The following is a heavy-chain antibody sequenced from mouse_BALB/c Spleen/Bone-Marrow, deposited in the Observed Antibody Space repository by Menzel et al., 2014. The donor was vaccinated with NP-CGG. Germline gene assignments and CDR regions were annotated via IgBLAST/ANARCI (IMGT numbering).Heavy chain of an antibody. J-gene: IGHJ4*01. CDR3: VRTPFSYAVDF. V-gene: IGHV3-6*02. Sequence: EVQLQESGPGLVKPSQSPSLTRSVTGYSITSGYYWNWIRQFPGNKLEWMGYISYDGNNNYNPSLKNRVSITRDTSKNQFFLKLNSVTTDDTATYYCVRTPFSYAVDFWGQGTSVTVSS. CDR2: ISYDGNN. CDR1: GYSITSGYY.